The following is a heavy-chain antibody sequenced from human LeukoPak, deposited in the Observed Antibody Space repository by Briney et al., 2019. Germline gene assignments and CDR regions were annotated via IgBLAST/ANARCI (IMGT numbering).Heavy chain of an antibody. J-gene: IGHJ4*02. CDR1: GGTFSSYA. V-gene: IGHV1-69*04. CDR3: ARGRRGIAVAGDY. D-gene: IGHD6-19*01. Sequence: GASVKVSCKASGGTFSSYAISWVRQAPGQGLEWMGRIIPILGIANYAQKFQGRVTITADKSTSTAYMELSSLRSEDTAVYYCARGRRGIAVAGDYWGQGTLVTVSS. CDR2: IIPILGIA.